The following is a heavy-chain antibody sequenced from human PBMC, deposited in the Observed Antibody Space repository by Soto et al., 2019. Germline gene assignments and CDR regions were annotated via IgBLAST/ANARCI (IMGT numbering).Heavy chain of an antibody. CDR1: GFTFSSYA. CDR2: ISGSGGTT. J-gene: IGHJ5*02. Sequence: EVQLLESGGGLVQPGGSLRLSCAASGFTFSSYAMRWVRQAPGKGLEWVSGISGSGGTTSYADSVKGRFTISRDNSKNTVDLQRNSLRAAATAVYYCAKAKNSGAPPDWFDPWGQGTLVTVSS. D-gene: IGHD6-6*01. V-gene: IGHV3-23*01. CDR3: AKAKNSGAPPDWFDP.